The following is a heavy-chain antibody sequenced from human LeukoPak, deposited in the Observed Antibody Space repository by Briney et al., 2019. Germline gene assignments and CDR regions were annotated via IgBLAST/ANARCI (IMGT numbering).Heavy chain of an antibody. CDR3: ARPGYSYGDYYYMDV. CDR1: GYSFTSYW. J-gene: IGHJ6*03. D-gene: IGHD5-18*01. Sequence: GESLKISCKGSGYSFTSYWIGWVRQMPGKGLEWVGIIYPGDSDTRYSPSFQGQVTISADKSISTAYLQWSSLKASDTAMYYCARPGYSYGDYYYMDVWGKGTTVTVSS. CDR2: IYPGDSDT. V-gene: IGHV5-51*01.